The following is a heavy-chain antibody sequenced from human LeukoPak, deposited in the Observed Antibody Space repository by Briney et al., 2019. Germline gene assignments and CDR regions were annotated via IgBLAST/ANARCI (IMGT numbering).Heavy chain of an antibody. CDR2: IIPIFGTA. J-gene: IGHJ6*02. Sequence: SVKVSCKASGGTFSSYAISWVRQAPGQGLEWMGGIIPIFGTANYAQKFQGRVTITADESTSTAYMELSSLRSEDTAVYYCARDDYDSSGYYYGGYYYGMDVWGQGTTVTVSS. CDR3: ARDDYDSSGYYYGGYYYGMDV. CDR1: GGTFSSYA. V-gene: IGHV1-69*13. D-gene: IGHD3-22*01.